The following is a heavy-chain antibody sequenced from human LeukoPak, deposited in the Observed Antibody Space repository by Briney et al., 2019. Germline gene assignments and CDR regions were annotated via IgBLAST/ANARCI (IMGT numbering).Heavy chain of an antibody. D-gene: IGHD6-13*01. J-gene: IGHJ4*02. Sequence: GGSLRLTCAASGFTFSGYSMNWVRQAPGKGLDWVSSISSTSSYIYYADSVKGRFTISRDNAKNSLFLQMNNVRVEDAAVYFCARDGRSAWYEDSWGQGTLVTVSS. V-gene: IGHV3-21*01. CDR1: GFTFSGYS. CDR3: ARDGRSAWYEDS. CDR2: ISSTSSYI.